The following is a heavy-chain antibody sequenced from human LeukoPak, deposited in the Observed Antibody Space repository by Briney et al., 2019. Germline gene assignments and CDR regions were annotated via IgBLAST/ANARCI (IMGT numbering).Heavy chain of an antibody. CDR3: ARGGLMVYAVRVQNDVFDI. CDR1: GGSFSAYY. D-gene: IGHD2-8*01. J-gene: IGHJ3*02. Sequence: SETLSLTCAVYGGSFSAYYWSWIRQPPGKGLEWTGEINHSGSTNYNPSLKSRVTISVDTSKNQFSLKLSSVTAADTAVYYCARGGLMVYAVRVQNDVFDIWGQGTMVTVSS. V-gene: IGHV4-34*01. CDR2: INHSGST.